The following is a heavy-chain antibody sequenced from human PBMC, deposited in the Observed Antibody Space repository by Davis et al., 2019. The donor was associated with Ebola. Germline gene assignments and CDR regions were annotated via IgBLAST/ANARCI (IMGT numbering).Heavy chain of an antibody. CDR1: GFTFSSYA. J-gene: IGHJ4*02. CDR2: ISGSGGST. Sequence: PGGSLRLSCAASGFTFSSYAMSWVRQAPGKGLEWVSAISGSGGSTYYADSVKGRFTISRDNSKNTLYLQMNSLRAEDTAVYYCAKGALYCSGGSCYDTPCDYWGQGTLVTVSS. V-gene: IGHV3-23*01. D-gene: IGHD2-15*01. CDR3: AKGALYCSGGSCYDTPCDY.